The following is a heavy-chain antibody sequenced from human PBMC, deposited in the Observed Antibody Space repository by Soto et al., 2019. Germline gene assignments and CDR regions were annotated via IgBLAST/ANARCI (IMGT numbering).Heavy chain of an antibody. V-gene: IGHV1-69*13. CDR3: ARDSGGATGTSWYNFDE. Sequence: SVKVSCKASGYTFTSYAMHWVRQAPGQRLEWMGWIIPIFGTANYAQKFQGRVTITADESTSTAYMELSSLRSEDTAVYYCARDSGGATGTSWYNFDEWGPGPLVTVSS. CDR2: IIPIFGTA. D-gene: IGHD1-7*01. CDR1: GYTFTSYA. J-gene: IGHJ4*02.